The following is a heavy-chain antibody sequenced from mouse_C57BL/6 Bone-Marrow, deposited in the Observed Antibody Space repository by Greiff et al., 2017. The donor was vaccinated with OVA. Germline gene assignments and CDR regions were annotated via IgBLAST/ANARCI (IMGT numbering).Heavy chain of an antibody. CDR1: GYTFTSYG. V-gene: IGHV1-81*01. Sequence: QVQLQQSGAELARPGASVKLSCKASGYTFTSYGISWVKQRIGQGLVWIGEFYPRSGNTYYNEKFKGKATLTADKSSSTAYMELRSLTSEDSAVDFCARNLLWLRRPMDYWGQGTSVTVSS. CDR2: FYPRSGNT. CDR3: ARNLLWLRRPMDY. J-gene: IGHJ4*01. D-gene: IGHD2-2*01.